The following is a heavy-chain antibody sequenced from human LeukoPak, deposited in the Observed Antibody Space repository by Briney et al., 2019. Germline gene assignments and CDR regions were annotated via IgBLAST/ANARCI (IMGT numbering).Heavy chain of an antibody. CDR1: GGSISSYY. CDR2: IYTSEST. V-gene: IGHV4-4*07. CDR3: ARDSLWFGEPDY. J-gene: IGHJ4*02. Sequence: SETLSLTCTVSGGSISSYYWSWIRQPAGKGLEWIGRIYTSESTNYNPSLKSRVTMSVDTSKNQFSLKLSSATAADTAVYYCARDSLWFGEPDYWGQGTLVTVSS. D-gene: IGHD3-10*01.